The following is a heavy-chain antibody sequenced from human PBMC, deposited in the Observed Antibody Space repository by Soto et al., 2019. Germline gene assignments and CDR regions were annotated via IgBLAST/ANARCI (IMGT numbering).Heavy chain of an antibody. CDR3: ARDSGWPILNFDN. D-gene: IGHD3-10*01. CDR2: SSYDGRET. Sequence: GGSLRLSCAASDFDFSSYGIQWVRQAPGKGLEWVAASSYDGRETFYADSSKGRCTVSKEMSKNTSFLQMNALRHEDTAVYFCARDSGWPILNFDNWGQGTPVTVSS. J-gene: IGHJ4*02. V-gene: IGHV3-30*03. CDR1: DFDFSSYG.